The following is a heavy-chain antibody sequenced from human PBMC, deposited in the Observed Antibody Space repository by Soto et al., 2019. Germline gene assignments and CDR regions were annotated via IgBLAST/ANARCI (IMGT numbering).Heavy chain of an antibody. CDR3: ARERDIVLGSAYYGMDV. Sequence: EVQLVESGGGLVQPGGSLRLSCAASGFTFSSYSMNWVRQAPGKGLEWVSYISSSSSTIYYADSVKGRFTISRDNAKNXXYLQMNSLRDEDTAVYYCARERDIVLGSAYYGMDVWGQGTTVTVSS. D-gene: IGHD2-2*01. J-gene: IGHJ6*02. V-gene: IGHV3-48*02. CDR1: GFTFSSYS. CDR2: ISSSSSTI.